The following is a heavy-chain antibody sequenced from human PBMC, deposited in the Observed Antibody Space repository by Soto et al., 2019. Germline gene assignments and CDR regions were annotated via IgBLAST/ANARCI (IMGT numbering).Heavy chain of an antibody. J-gene: IGHJ4*02. CDR3: ATDPCSGGSCYPFY. D-gene: IGHD2-15*01. CDR2: FDPEDGET. Sequence: ASVKVSCQVSGYTLTELSMHWVRQAPGKGLEWMGGFDPEDGETIYAQKFQGRVTMTEDTSTDTAYMELSSLRSEDTAVYYCATDPCSGGSCYPFYWGQGTLVTVSS. V-gene: IGHV1-24*01. CDR1: GYTLTELS.